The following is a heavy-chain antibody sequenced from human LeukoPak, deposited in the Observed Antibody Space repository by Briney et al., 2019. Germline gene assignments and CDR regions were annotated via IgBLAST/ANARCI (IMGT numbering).Heavy chain of an antibody. CDR3: ARDPYSSGWPDY. V-gene: IGHV3-72*01. Sequence: PGGSLRLSCVASGFTFSDHYMDWVRQAPGKGLEWVGRSRNKANSYTTEYAASVKGRFTISRDDSKNSLYLQMDSLKTEDTAVYYCARDPYSSGWPDYWGQGTLVTVSS. D-gene: IGHD6-19*01. J-gene: IGHJ4*02. CDR1: GFTFSDHY. CDR2: SRNKANSYTT.